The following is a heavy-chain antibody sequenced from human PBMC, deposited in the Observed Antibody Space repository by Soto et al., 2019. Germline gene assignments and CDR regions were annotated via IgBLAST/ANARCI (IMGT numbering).Heavy chain of an antibody. CDR3: ARHGRGVGARPLDY. D-gene: IGHD1-26*01. CDR1: GFSLSNARMG. Sequence: QVTLKESGPVLVKPTETLTLTCTVSGFSLSNARMGVSWIRQPPGKALEWLAHIFSNDEKSYSTSLNSRLTTSKDTSKSQVVLTMTNMDPVDTATYYCARHGRGVGARPLDYWGQGTLVTVSS. CDR2: IFSNDEK. V-gene: IGHV2-26*01. J-gene: IGHJ4*02.